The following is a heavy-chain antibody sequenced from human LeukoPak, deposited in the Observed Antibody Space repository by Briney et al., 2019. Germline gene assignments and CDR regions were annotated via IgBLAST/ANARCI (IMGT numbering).Heavy chain of an antibody. CDR3: ASGRHSGNYYKSPSPHDY. J-gene: IGHJ4*02. V-gene: IGHV3-64D*06. D-gene: IGHD3-10*01. CDR1: GFTFSSYA. Sequence: PGGSLRLSCSASGFTFSSYAMHWVRQAPGKGLEYVSAISSNGGTTYYADSVKGRFTISRDNSKNTLYLQMRSLRAEDMAVYYCASGRHSGNYYKSPSPHDYWGQGTLVTVSS. CDR2: ISSNGGTT.